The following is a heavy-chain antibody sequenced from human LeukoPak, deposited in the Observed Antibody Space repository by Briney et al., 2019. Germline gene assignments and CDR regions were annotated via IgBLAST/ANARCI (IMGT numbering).Heavy chain of an antibody. J-gene: IGHJ4*02. CDR1: GFTFSSYW. D-gene: IGHD6-6*01. Sequence: GGSLRLSCAASGFTFSSYWMSWVRQAPGKGLEWVANIKQDGSEKYYVDSVKGRFTISRDNAKNSLYLQMNSLRAEDTAVYYCARGIGYSSSSSDDFDYWGQGTLVTVSS. CDR3: ARGIGYSSSSSDDFDY. CDR2: IKQDGSEK. V-gene: IGHV3-7*01.